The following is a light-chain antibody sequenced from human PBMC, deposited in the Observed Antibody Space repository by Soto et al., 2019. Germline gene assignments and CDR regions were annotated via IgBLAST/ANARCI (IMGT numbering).Light chain of an antibody. V-gene: IGKV1-5*01. CDR2: AVS. CDR1: QTIRRW. J-gene: IGKJ2*01. Sequence: DVQMTQSPSTLYASVGDRITITCRASQTIRRWLAWYQQKPGKAPNLLISAVSNLGSGVPSRFSGSASGTEFTLTISGLQPDDFATYYCQQYSSYSYTFGQGTKLEIK. CDR3: QQYSSYSYT.